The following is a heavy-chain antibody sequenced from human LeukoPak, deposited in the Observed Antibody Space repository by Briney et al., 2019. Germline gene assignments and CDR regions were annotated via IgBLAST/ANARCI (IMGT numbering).Heavy chain of an antibody. D-gene: IGHD4-17*01. J-gene: IGHJ4*02. CDR2: ISAYNGNT. CDR3: AREFRYYGDLHY. Sequence: VASVKVSCKASGYTFTSYGISWVRQAPGQGLEWIGWISAYNGNTNYAQKLQGRVTMTTDTSTSTAYMELRSLRSDDTAVYYCAREFRYYGDLHYWGQGTLVTVSS. V-gene: IGHV1-18*04. CDR1: GYTFTSYG.